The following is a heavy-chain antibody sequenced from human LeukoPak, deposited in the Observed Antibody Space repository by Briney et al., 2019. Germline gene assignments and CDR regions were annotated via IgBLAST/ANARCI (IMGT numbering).Heavy chain of an antibody. Sequence: GGSLRLSCAASGFTFSSYWMHWVRQAPGKGLVWVSRINSDGSSTSYADSVKGRFTISRDNAKNTLYLQMNSLRAEDTAVYYCARGPYSYRSHYYYYYMDVWGKGTTVTVSS. CDR2: INSDGSST. CDR3: ARGPYSYRSHYYYYYMDV. J-gene: IGHJ6*03. V-gene: IGHV3-74*01. D-gene: IGHD5-18*01. CDR1: GFTFSSYW.